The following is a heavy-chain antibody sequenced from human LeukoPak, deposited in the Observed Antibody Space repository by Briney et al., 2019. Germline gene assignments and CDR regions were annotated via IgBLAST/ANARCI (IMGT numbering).Heavy chain of an antibody. CDR2: IYYSGST. V-gene: IGHV4-39*07. CDR3: ARVQSRLSWFDP. CDR1: GGSISSGTYY. Sequence: SETLSLTCTVSGGSISSGTYYWSWIRQPPGKGLEWIGSIYYSGSTYYNPSLRSRVTISVDTSKNQFSLRLGSVTAADTAVYYCARVQSRLSWFDPWGQGTLVTVSS. J-gene: IGHJ5*02.